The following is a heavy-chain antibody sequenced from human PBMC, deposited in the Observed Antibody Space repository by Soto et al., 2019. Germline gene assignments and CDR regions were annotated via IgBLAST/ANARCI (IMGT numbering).Heavy chain of an antibody. V-gene: IGHV4-39*01. CDR2: IYSSENT. J-gene: IGHJ6*02. CDR1: GGFISSSSYS. CDR3: ARLNGYCISTNCHGYYGMDV. Sequence: PSETLSLTCSVSGGFISSSSYSCGWIRQYPGKGLEWIGTIYSSENTYYNPSLLSRVTISVDTSKNEFSLRLSSVTAADTAVYYCARLNGYCISTNCHGYYGMDVWGQGTTVTVS. D-gene: IGHD2-2*03.